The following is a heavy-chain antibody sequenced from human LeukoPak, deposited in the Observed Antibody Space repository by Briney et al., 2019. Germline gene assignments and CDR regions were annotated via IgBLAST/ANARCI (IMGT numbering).Heavy chain of an antibody. CDR2: ISNDGSTT. CDR1: GFTFSSYA. D-gene: IGHD3-10*01. J-gene: IGHJ4*02. CDR3: AKVFDSMIRGVMRYYFDY. V-gene: IGHV3-30-3*01. Sequence: GGSLRLSCAASGFTFSSYAMHWVRQAPGKGLEWVALISNDGSTTYYADSVKGRFTISRDNSKNTLYVQMDSLRGEDTAVYYCAKVFDSMIRGVMRYYFDYWGQGTLVTVSS.